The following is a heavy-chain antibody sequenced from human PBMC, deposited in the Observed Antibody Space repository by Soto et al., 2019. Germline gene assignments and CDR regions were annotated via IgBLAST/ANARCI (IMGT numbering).Heavy chain of an antibody. V-gene: IGHV3-30*18. Sequence: GGSLRLSCVASGFTFSRYGIHWVRQAPGKGLEWVGVISSDGNIQYYAESVKGRFTISRDNSRNTLYLQMDSLRPGDTAVYYCAKEIAVAGDLDYWGHGTLLTV. CDR3: AKEIAVAGDLDY. D-gene: IGHD6-19*01. CDR2: ISSDGNIQ. J-gene: IGHJ4*01. CDR1: GFTFSRYG.